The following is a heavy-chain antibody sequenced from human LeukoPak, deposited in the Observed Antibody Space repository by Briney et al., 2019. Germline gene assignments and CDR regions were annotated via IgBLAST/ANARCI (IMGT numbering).Heavy chain of an antibody. J-gene: IGHJ4*02. CDR2: IYYSGST. Sequence: SETLSLTCTVSGGSISSYYWSWIRQPPGKGLEWIGYIYYSGSTNYNPSLKSRVTISVDTSKNQFSLKLSSVTAADTAVYYCARTSVNYVWGSYHNYWGQGTLVTVSS. V-gene: IGHV4-59*01. D-gene: IGHD3-16*02. CDR3: ARTSVNYVWGSYHNY. CDR1: GGSISSYY.